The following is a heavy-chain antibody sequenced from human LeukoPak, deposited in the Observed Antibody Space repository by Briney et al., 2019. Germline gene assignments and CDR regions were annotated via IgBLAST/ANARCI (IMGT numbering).Heavy chain of an antibody. D-gene: IGHD5-12*01. CDR1: GGSISRYY. V-gene: IGHV4-59*08. CDR2: IYYSGST. CDR3: ARLRGDIVATDDFDY. Sequence: SETLSLTCTVSGGSISRYYWSWIRQPPGKGLEGIGYIYYSGSTNYNPSLKSRVTISVDTSKTQFSLKLSSVTAADTAVYYCARLRGDIVATDDFDYWGQGTLVTVSS. J-gene: IGHJ4*02.